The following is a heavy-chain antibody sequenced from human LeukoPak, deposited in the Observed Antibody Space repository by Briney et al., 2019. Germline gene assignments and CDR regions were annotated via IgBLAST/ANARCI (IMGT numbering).Heavy chain of an antibody. J-gene: IGHJ4*02. CDR1: GGSISSGSYY. D-gene: IGHD3-10*01. V-gene: IGHV4-61*02. CDR3: ARAGSGHY. Sequence: PSETLSLTCTVPGGSISSGSYYWSWIRQPAGKGLEWIGRIYTSGSTNYNPSLKSRVTISVDTSKNQFSLKLSSVTAADTAVYYCARAGSGHYWGQGTLVTVSS. CDR2: IYTSGST.